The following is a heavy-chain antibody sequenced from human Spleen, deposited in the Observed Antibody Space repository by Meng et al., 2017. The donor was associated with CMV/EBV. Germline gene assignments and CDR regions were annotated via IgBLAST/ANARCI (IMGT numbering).Heavy chain of an antibody. V-gene: IGHV1-18*04. CDR1: GYTFTAHY. CDR3: ASGIVGATSGYFDY. D-gene: IGHD1-26*01. Sequence: ASVKVSCKASGYTFTAHYFHWVRQAPGQGLEWMGWISAYNGNTNYAQKLQGRVTMTTDTSTSTAYMELRSLRSDDTAVYYCASGIVGATSGYFDYWGQGTLVTVSS. J-gene: IGHJ4*02. CDR2: ISAYNGNT.